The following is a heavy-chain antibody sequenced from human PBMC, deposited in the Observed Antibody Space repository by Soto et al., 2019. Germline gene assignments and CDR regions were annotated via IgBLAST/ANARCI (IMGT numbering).Heavy chain of an antibody. CDR2: ISAYNGNT. J-gene: IGHJ4*02. CDR3: ARDYNYDSSGYYYRLFFY. Sequence: VASVKVSCKASGYTFTSYGISWVRQAPGQGLEWMGWISAYNGNTNYAQKLQGRVTMTTDTSTSTAYMELRSLRSDDTAVYYCARDYNYDSSGYYYRLFFYWGQGTLVTVSS. V-gene: IGHV1-18*04. D-gene: IGHD3-22*01. CDR1: GYTFTSYG.